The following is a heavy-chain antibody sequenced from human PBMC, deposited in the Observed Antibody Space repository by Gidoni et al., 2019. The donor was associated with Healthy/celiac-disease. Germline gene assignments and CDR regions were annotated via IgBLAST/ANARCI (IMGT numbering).Heavy chain of an antibody. Sequence: EVQLLESGGGLVQPGGSLRLSCAASGFTFSSYAMSWVRQAPGKGLEWVSAISGSGGSTYYADSVKGRFTISRDNSKNTLYLQMNSLRAEDTAVYYCAKDLRVLWFGELTPYYYYGMDVWGQGTTVTVSS. CDR2: ISGSGGST. CDR3: AKDLRVLWFGELTPYYYYGMDV. D-gene: IGHD3-10*01. CDR1: GFTFSSYA. J-gene: IGHJ6*02. V-gene: IGHV3-23*01.